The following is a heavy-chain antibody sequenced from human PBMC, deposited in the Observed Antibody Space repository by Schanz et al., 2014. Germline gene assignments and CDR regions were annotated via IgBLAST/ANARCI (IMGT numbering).Heavy chain of an antibody. CDR3: ARGRGVYDY. J-gene: IGHJ4*02. CDR1: GGTFSSDT. CDR2: IVPIAGIT. V-gene: IGHV1-69*02. Sequence: QVHLVQSGAEVKKPGSSVKVSCKASGGTFSSDTFSWVRQAPGQGLEWMGRIVPIAGITNYAQRFQGRVTMTADKSSDTAYMELSSLRSEDTAVHYCARGRGVYDYWGQGTLVTVSS. D-gene: IGHD2-8*01.